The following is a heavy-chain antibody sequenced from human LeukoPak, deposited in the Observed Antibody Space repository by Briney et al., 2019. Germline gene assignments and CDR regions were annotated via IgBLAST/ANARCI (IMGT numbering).Heavy chain of an antibody. Sequence: SETLSLTCAVYGGSSSGYYWSWIRQPPGKGLEWIGEINHSGSTNYNPSLKSRVTISVDTSKNQFSLKLSSVTAADTAVYYCAIVIAASGGLDYWGLGTLVTVSS. D-gene: IGHD6-13*01. CDR1: GGSSSGYY. V-gene: IGHV4-34*01. CDR3: AIVIAASGGLDY. CDR2: INHSGST. J-gene: IGHJ4*02.